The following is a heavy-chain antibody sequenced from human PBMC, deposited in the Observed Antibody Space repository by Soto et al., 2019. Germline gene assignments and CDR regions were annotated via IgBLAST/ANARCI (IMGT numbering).Heavy chain of an antibody. V-gene: IGHV1-18*04. Sequence: ATVKSSCKASGYTLTSYVSSWAPQAPGQGLEWMGWISAYNGNTNYAQKLQGRVTMTTDTSTSTAYMELRSLRSDDTAVYYCARDGSTSYYYYGMDVWGQGTTVTVSS. D-gene: IGHD2-2*01. CDR3: ARDGSTSYYYYGMDV. CDR2: ISAYNGNT. J-gene: IGHJ6*02. CDR1: GYTLTSYV.